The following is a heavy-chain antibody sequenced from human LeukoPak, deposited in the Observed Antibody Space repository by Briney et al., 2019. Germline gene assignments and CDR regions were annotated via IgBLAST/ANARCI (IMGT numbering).Heavy chain of an antibody. J-gene: IGHJ4*02. Sequence: GGSLRLSCAASGFTFNNYGMHWVRQAPGKGLEWVAVISYDGTNKYYAVSVKGRFTISRDNAKNSLYLQMNSLRAEDTAVYYCARYIGEDPREYYYDSSGPFDYWGQGTLVTVSS. V-gene: IGHV3-30*03. D-gene: IGHD3-22*01. CDR3: ARYIGEDPREYYYDSSGPFDY. CDR1: GFTFNNYG. CDR2: ISYDGTNK.